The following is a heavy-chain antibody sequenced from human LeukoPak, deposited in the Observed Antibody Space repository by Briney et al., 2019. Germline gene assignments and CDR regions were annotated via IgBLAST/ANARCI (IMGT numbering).Heavy chain of an antibody. D-gene: IGHD3-10*01. Sequence: SEPLSLTCTVSGGSISSYYWSWIRQPPGKGLEWIGYIYYSGSTNYNPSLKSRVTISVDTSKNQFSLKLSSVTAADTAVYYCAREGAMVRGVMGFDPWGQGTLVTVSS. J-gene: IGHJ5*02. CDR2: IYYSGST. CDR3: AREGAMVRGVMGFDP. CDR1: GGSISSYY. V-gene: IGHV4-59*01.